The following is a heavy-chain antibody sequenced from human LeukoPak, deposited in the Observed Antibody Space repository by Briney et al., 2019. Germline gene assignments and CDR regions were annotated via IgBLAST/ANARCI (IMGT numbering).Heavy chain of an antibody. Sequence: GGALRLSCAASGFTFSNAWMNWVRHAPGKGLEWVGRIKSKTDGGTTDYAAPVKGRFTISRDDSKNTLYLQMNSLKTEDTAVYYCTTEERVSSGYCSGGSCYIDYWGQGTLVTVSS. CDR3: TTEERVSSGYCSGGSCYIDY. D-gene: IGHD2-15*01. V-gene: IGHV3-15*01. CDR2: IKSKTDGGTT. CDR1: GFTFSNAW. J-gene: IGHJ4*02.